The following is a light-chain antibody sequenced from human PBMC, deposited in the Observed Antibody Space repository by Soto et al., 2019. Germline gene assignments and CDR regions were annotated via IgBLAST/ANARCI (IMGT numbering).Light chain of an antibody. CDR2: GAS. V-gene: IGKV3-20*01. J-gene: IGKJ1*01. CDR3: QQYSIWRT. Sequence: EILLPQSPCTLSLSPGERAPLSCGASQSVSSSYLAWYQQKPGHAPGLLIYGASSRATGIPARFSGSGSGTEFTLTISGQHSEDFAVYYCQQYSIWRTFGQGTKVDIK. CDR1: QSVSSSY.